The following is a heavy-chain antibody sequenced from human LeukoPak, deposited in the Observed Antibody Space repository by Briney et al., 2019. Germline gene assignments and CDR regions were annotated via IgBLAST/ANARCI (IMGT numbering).Heavy chain of an antibody. CDR3: ARGLQERDIIRGFDL. V-gene: IGHV4-61*02. J-gene: IGHJ4*01. D-gene: IGHD3-10*01. CDR1: GDSISRRSSY. Sequence: SETLSLTCSVSGDSISRRSSYWTWIRQPAGRGLEWIGRVYWTGTPNYNPSLKSRVTMSVDTSKNQFSLTLNSVTAADTALYFCARGLQERDIIRGFDLWGPGILVTVSS. CDR2: VYWTGTP.